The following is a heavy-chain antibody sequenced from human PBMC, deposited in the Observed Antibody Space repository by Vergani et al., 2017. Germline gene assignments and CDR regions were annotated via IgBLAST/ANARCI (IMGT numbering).Heavy chain of an antibody. J-gene: IGHJ2*01. CDR1: GFTFSSYA. V-gene: IGHV3-23*01. Sequence: EVQLLESGGGLVQPGGSLRLSCAASGFTFSSYAMSWVRQVPGKGLEWVSGISGSGGNTYYANSVKGRFTISRDNSKNTLYLQMNSLRADDTAVYYCVRLPRGPWNFDLGGRGTLITVSS. CDR3: VRLPRGPWNFDL. CDR2: ISGSGGNT.